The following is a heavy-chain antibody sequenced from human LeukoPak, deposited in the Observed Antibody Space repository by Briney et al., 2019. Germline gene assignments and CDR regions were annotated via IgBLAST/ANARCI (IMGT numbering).Heavy chain of an antibody. CDR1: GFTFSSYS. CDR2: ISSSSSYI. Sequence: GGSLRLSCAASGFTFSSYSMNWVRQAPGKGLEWVSSISSSSSYIYYADSVKGRFTISRDNAKNSLYLQMNSLSAEDTAVYYCGIDPNGDYIGAFDFWGQGTMVTVSS. D-gene: IGHD4-17*01. J-gene: IGHJ3*01. V-gene: IGHV3-21*04. CDR3: GIDPNGDYIGAFDF.